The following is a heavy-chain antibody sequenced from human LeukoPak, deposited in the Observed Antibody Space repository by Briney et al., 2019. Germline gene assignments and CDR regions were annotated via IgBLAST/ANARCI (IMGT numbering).Heavy chain of an antibody. CDR2: IYSGGST. Sequence: PGGSLRLSCAASGFTVSSNYMSWVRQAPEKGLEWVSVIYSGGSTYYADSVKGRFTISRDNSKNTLYLQMNSLRAEDTAVYYCARDSQLQYFQHWGQGTLVTVSS. CDR3: ARDSQLQYFQH. V-gene: IGHV3-53*01. J-gene: IGHJ1*01. D-gene: IGHD1-1*01. CDR1: GFTVSSNY.